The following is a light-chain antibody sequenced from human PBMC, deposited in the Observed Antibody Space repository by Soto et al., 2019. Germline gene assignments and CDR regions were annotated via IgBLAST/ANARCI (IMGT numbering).Light chain of an antibody. CDR2: AAS. Sequence: DIQMTQSPSSLSASVGDRVTITCRASQSISNYLNWYQQKPGKAPKHLIYAASRLQSGVPSRFSGSGSGTDFTLTISSLQPEDFATYYCQQSYSTPLTFGGGTKVEIK. CDR3: QQSYSTPLT. J-gene: IGKJ4*01. V-gene: IGKV1-39*01. CDR1: QSISNY.